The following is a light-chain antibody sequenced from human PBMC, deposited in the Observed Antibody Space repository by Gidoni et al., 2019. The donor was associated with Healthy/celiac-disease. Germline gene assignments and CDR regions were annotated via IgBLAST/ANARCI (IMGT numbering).Light chain of an antibody. J-gene: IGKJ1*01. V-gene: IGKV4-1*01. CDR2: WAS. CDR3: QQCYSTRWT. Sequence: DIVMTQSPDSLAVSLGERATINCKSSQSVLYSSNNKSYLAWYQQKPGQPPKLLIYWASTRESGVPDRFSGSGSGTDFTLTISSLQAEDVAVYYCQQCYSTRWTFGQXTKVEIK. CDR1: QSVLYSSNNKSY.